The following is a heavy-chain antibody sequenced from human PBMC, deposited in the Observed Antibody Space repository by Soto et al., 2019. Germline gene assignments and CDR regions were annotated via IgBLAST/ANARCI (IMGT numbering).Heavy chain of an antibody. V-gene: IGHV3-7*03. CDR2: IKQDGSEI. J-gene: IGHJ5*02. Sequence: GGSLRLSCAASGLTFSNYWMSWVRQAPGKGLEWVAKIKQDGSEIYYVDSVKGRFTISRDNAQNSLYLQMNSLRDEETAVYYCARVRDSGSSHWRLDLWGQGT. CDR3: ARVRDSGSSHWRLDL. CDR1: GLTFSNYW. D-gene: IGHD5-12*01.